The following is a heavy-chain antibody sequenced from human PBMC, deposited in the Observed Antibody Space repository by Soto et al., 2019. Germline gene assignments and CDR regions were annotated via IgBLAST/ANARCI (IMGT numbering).Heavy chain of an antibody. CDR3: ARGVCSSTSCYTWFDY. D-gene: IGHD2-2*02. CDR1: GGSISSYY. Sequence: KPSETLSLTCTVSGGSISSYYWSWIRQPPGRGLEWIGYIYYSGSTNYNPSLKSRVTISVDTSKNQFSLKLSSVTAADTAVYYCARGVCSSTSCYTWFDYWGQGTLVTVSS. CDR2: IYYSGST. J-gene: IGHJ4*02. V-gene: IGHV4-59*01.